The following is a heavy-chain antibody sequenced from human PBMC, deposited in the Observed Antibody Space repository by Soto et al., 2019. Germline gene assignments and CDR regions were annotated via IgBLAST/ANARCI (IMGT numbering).Heavy chain of an antibody. J-gene: IGHJ4*02. CDR1: GFTFSSYA. Sequence: LRLSCAASGFTFSSYAMHWVRQAPGKGLEWVAVISYDGSNKYYADSVKGRFTISRDNSKNTLYLQMNSLRAEDTAVYYCARDLQKYSSSSGQFDYWGQGTLVTVSS. CDR2: ISYDGSNK. CDR3: ARDLQKYSSSSGQFDY. D-gene: IGHD6-6*01. V-gene: IGHV3-30-3*01.